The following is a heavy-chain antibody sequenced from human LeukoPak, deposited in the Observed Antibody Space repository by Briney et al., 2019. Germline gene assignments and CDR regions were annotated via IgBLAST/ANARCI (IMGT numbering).Heavy chain of an antibody. J-gene: IGHJ6*03. D-gene: IGHD3-3*01. Sequence: GGSLRLSCAASGFTFSSYGMHWVRQAPGKGLEWVAFIRYDGSNKYYADSVKGRFTISRDNSKNTLYLQMNSLRAEDTAVYYCAKVDVLRFLGWLTQGGFMDVWGKGTTVTVSS. CDR2: IRYDGSNK. CDR3: AKVDVLRFLGWLTQGGFMDV. CDR1: GFTFSSYG. V-gene: IGHV3-30*02.